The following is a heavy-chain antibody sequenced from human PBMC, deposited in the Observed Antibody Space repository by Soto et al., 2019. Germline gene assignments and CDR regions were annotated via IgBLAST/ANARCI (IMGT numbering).Heavy chain of an antibody. Sequence: QLRLRESGPGLVKPSVTLSLTCSVSGDSITNTTYYWDWIRQPPGKGLEWLGSVYKSGSTYYNPSLKSRVTVSVDTAKNQFSLELDSVTAADTAVYFCASQRDGYSIDYWGQGSLVTVSS. D-gene: IGHD4-4*01. CDR1: GDSITNTTYY. J-gene: IGHJ4*02. CDR2: VYKSGST. V-gene: IGHV4-39*01. CDR3: ASQRDGYSIDY.